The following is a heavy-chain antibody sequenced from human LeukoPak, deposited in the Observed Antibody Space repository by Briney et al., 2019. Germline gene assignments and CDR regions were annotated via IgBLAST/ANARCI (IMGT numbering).Heavy chain of an antibody. D-gene: IGHD1-7*01. CDR3: ARRVSGWNYQTAEYFQH. V-gene: IGHV1-8*01. CDR1: GYTFTSYD. Sequence: ASVKVSCKASGYTFTSYDINWVRQATGQGLEWMGWMNPNSGNTGYAQKFQGRVTMTRNTSISTAYMELSSPRSEDTAGYYCARRVSGWNYQTAEYFQHWGQGTLVTVSS. CDR2: MNPNSGNT. J-gene: IGHJ1*01.